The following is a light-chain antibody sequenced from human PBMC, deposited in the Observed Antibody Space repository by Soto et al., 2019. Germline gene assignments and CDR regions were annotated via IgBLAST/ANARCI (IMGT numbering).Light chain of an antibody. CDR2: DAS. CDR3: QQYGSSGT. V-gene: IGKV1-13*02. Sequence: AIQMTQSPSSLSASVGDRVTISCRASQGIGNDLAWYQQKPGKAPKLLIYDASSLESGVPSRFSGSGSGTDFTLTISRLEPEDFAVYYCQQYGSSGTFGQGTKVDIK. CDR1: QGIGND. J-gene: IGKJ1*01.